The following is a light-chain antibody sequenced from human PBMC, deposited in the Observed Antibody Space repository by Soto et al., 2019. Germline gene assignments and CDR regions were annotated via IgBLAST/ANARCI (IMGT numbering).Light chain of an antibody. CDR3: MQSLETYT. V-gene: IGKV2-28*01. Sequence: DIVMTQSPLSLAVTPGEPASISCRSSQSLLHSNGYNYLDWYLQKPGQSPQLLLYLGANRSSGVLDGFSGSGSGTDFSLKISRVEAEDVRTYSCMQSLETYTFGQGTTLEIQ. CDR2: LGA. CDR1: QSLLHSNGYNY. J-gene: IGKJ2*01.